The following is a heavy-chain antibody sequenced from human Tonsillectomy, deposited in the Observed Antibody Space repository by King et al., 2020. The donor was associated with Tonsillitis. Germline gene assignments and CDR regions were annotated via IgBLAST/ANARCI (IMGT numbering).Heavy chain of an antibody. CDR3: ATGSPYYYDDFDY. CDR1: GFTFKNYG. J-gene: IGHJ4*02. D-gene: IGHD3-3*01. CDR2: ISKDGSNK. Sequence: QLVQSGGGVVQPGRSLRLSCAPSGFTFKNYGMYWVRQAPDKGLEWVAIISKDGSNKSYLDFVRGRFTISRDNSKNTLYLQMNGLRAEDTAVYYCATGSPYYYDDFDYWGQGTLVTVSS. V-gene: IGHV3-30*03.